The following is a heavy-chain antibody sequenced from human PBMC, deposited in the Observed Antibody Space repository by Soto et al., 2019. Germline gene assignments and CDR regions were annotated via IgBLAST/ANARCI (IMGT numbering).Heavy chain of an antibody. D-gene: IGHD2-15*01. CDR2: IKPKSGGT. CDR3: GGGWGYSISRYYFGS. J-gene: IGHJ4*02. Sequence: ASVKVSCKASGYPFTDNYVHWVRQAPGQGLEWMGWIKPKSGGTNYAHKFQERVTMTSDTSITTAYMALGRLGSDDTAVYYCGGGWGYSISRYYFGSWDRGSMVAV. CDR1: GYPFTDNY. V-gene: IGHV1-2*02.